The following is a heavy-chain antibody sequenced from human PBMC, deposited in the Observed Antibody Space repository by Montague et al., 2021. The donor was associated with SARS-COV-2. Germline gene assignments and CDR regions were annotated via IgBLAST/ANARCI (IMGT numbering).Heavy chain of an antibody. CDR1: GFSFDDYA. J-gene: IGHJ4*02. Sequence: SLRLSCAASGFSFDDYAMHWVRQAPGKGLEWVSGISWNSDSMAYADSVKGRFTISRDNAKNSLYLQLNGLRTEETALYYCAKEDCSTTRCKGLDYWGQGTPVTVSS. D-gene: IGHD2-2*01. CDR2: ISWNSDSM. V-gene: IGHV3-9*01. CDR3: AKEDCSTTRCKGLDY.